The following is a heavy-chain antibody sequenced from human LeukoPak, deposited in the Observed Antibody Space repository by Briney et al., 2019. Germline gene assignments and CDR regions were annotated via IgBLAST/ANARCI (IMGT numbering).Heavy chain of an antibody. CDR2: IYYSGST. D-gene: IGHD1-20*01. J-gene: IGHJ6*03. Sequence: PSETLSLTCTVSGGSISSSSYYWGWIRQPPGKGLEWIGSIYYSGSTYYNPSLKSRVTISVDTSKNQFSLKLSSVTAADTAVYYCARKSVTGMNPYYYMDVWGKGTTVTISS. CDR1: GGSISSSSYY. V-gene: IGHV4-39*01. CDR3: ARKSVTGMNPYYYMDV.